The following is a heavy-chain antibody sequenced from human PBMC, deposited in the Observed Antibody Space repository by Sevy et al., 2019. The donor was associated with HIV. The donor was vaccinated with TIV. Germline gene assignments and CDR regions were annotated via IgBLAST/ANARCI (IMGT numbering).Heavy chain of an antibody. CDR1: GFTVSSNY. J-gene: IGHJ3*02. D-gene: IGHD2-15*01. CDR2: IYSGGST. CDR3: ARDLGYCSGGSCYDYAFDI. Sequence: GGSLRLSCAASGFTVSSNYMSWVRQAPGKGLEWVSVIYSGGSTYYADSVKGRFTISRDNSKNTLYLQMNSLRAEDTAMYYCARDLGYCSGGSCYDYAFDIWGQGTMVTVSS. V-gene: IGHV3-53*01.